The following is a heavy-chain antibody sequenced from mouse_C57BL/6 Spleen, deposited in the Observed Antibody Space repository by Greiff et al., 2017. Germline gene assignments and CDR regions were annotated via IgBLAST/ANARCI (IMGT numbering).Heavy chain of an antibody. J-gene: IGHJ1*03. V-gene: IGHV14-2*01. Sequence: VHVKQSGAELVKPGASVKLSCTASGFNIKVYYMHWVKQRTEQGLAWIGRIDPEDGETKYAPKFQGMATITADTSSNTAYLQLSSLTSEDTAVYYCARSPFLDWYFDVWGTGTTVTVSS. CDR3: ARSPFLDWYFDV. CDR1: GFNIKVYY. CDR2: IDPEDGET.